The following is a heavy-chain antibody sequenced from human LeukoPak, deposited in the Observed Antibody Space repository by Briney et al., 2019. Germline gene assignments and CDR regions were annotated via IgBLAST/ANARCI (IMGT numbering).Heavy chain of an antibody. J-gene: IGHJ6*03. CDR1: GFTFSIYS. Sequence: GGSLRLSCAASGFTFSIYSMNWVRQAPGKGLEWVSSISSSSSYICYVDSVKGRFTISRDNAKNSLYLQMNSLRAEDTAVYYCARDRLLEDRDYSSYYYMDVWGKGTTVTVSS. V-gene: IGHV3-21*01. D-gene: IGHD1-1*01. CDR2: ISSSSSYI. CDR3: ARDRLLEDRDYSSYYYMDV.